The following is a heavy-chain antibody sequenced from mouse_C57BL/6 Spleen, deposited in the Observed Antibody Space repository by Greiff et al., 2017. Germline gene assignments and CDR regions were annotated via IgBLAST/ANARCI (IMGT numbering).Heavy chain of an antibody. J-gene: IGHJ2*01. D-gene: IGHD1-1*01. Sequence: QVQLQQPGAELVKPGASVKVSCKASGYTFPSYWMHWVKQRPGQGLEWIGRFHPSDSDTNYNQKFKGKATLTVDQSSSTAYMQLSSLTSEDSAVYYCAKLYYGSSYPFDYWGQGTTLTVSS. CDR2: FHPSDSDT. CDR1: GYTFPSYW. V-gene: IGHV1-74*01. CDR3: AKLYYGSSYPFDY.